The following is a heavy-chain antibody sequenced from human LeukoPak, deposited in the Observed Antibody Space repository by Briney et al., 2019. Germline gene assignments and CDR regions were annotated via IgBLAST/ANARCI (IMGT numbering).Heavy chain of an antibody. CDR2: IYTSGSA. V-gene: IGHV4-4*07. J-gene: IGHJ5*02. CDR1: GVSISSYY. Sequence: SETLSLTCNVSGVSISSYYWSWIRQPAGKGLEWIGRIYTSGSANYNPPLKSRVTMSVDTSKNQFSLRLSSVTAADTAVYYCARGAAQFDPWGQGTLVTVSS. D-gene: IGHD2-15*01. CDR3: ARGAAQFDP.